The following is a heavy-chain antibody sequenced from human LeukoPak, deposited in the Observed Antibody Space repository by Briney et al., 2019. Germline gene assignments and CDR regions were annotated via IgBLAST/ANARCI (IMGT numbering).Heavy chain of an antibody. V-gene: IGHV1-2*02. J-gene: IGHJ3*02. CDR3: ARLSSSDCSGGSCSRAFDI. CDR2: INPNSGGT. D-gene: IGHD2-15*01. Sequence: ASVKVSCKPSGYTFTGYDINWVRQATGQGLEWMGWINPNSGGTNYAQKFQGRVTMTRDTSISTAYMELSRLRSDDTAVYYCARLSSSDCSGGSCSRAFDIWGQGTMVTVSS. CDR1: GYTFTGYD.